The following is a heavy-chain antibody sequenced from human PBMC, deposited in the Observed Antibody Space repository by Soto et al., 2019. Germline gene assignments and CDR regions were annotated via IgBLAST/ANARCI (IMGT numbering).Heavy chain of an antibody. D-gene: IGHD6-13*01. V-gene: IGHV1-3*01. Sequence: GASVKVSCKASGHTFTSYGIHWVRQAPGQRLEWMGWINAANGDTKYSPKFQGRVTITRDTSASTAYMELSSLRSEDTAVYYCVRRTVSATGIDWFDPWGQGTLVTVSS. J-gene: IGHJ5*02. CDR1: GHTFTSYG. CDR2: INAANGDT. CDR3: VRRTVSATGIDWFDP.